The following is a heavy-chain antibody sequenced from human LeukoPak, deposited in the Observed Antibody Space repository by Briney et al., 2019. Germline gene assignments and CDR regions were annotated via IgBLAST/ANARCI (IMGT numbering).Heavy chain of an antibody. CDR3: ARVQRDDFGDYGNGY. Sequence: GGSLRLACEASGFSFNTYAMNWVRQAPGKGLEWVSAISGNGVNTHYVDSLKGRFIISRDNSKNTVYLQMSSLIAGDTAVYYCARVQRDDFGDYGNGYWGQGTLVTVSS. D-gene: IGHD4-17*01. V-gene: IGHV3-23*01. CDR2: ISGNGVNT. CDR1: GFSFNTYA. J-gene: IGHJ4*02.